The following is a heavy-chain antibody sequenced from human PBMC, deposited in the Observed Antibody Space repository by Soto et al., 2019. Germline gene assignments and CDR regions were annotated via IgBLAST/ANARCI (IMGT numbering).Heavy chain of an antibody. CDR2: IYYSGST. CDR3: ARFLITPILTDTTLTPHRAFDI. D-gene: IGHD3-9*01. J-gene: IGHJ3*02. Sequence: SETLSLTCTVSGGSISSGDYYWSWIRQPPGKGLEWIGYIYYSGSTYHNPSLKSRVTISVDTSKNQFSLKLSSVTAADTAVYYCARFLITPILTDTTLTPHRAFDIWGQGTMVTVSS. CDR1: GGSISSGDYY. V-gene: IGHV4-30-4*01.